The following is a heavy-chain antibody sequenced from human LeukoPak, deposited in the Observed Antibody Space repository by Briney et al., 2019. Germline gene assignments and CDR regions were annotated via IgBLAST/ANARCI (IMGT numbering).Heavy chain of an antibody. J-gene: IGHJ3*02. CDR3: ASGYVSSSWYKEDAFDI. CDR2: IYTSGST. Sequence: ASETLSLTCTVSGGSISSGSYYWSWIRQPAGKGLEWIGRIYTSGSTNYNPSLKSRVTISVDTSKNQFSLKLSSVTAADTAVYYCASGYVSSSWYKEDAFDIWGQGTMVTVSS. V-gene: IGHV4-61*02. CDR1: GGSISSGSYY. D-gene: IGHD6-13*01.